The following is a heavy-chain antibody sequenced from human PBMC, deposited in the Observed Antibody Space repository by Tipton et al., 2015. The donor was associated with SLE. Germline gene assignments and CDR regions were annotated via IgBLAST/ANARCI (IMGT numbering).Heavy chain of an antibody. CDR3: ARVAGEGYDSSGYYQNYYYYLDV. V-gene: IGHV4-38-2*02. D-gene: IGHD3-22*01. CDR2: IYHTGTT. Sequence: TLSLTCSVSGFWIRSAFNWGWIRQPPGKGLEWIGIIYHTGTTHYNPSLQRRVAMSVDTSKNQFSLKLNSVTAADTAVYYCARVAGEGYDSSGYYQNYYYYLDVWGKGTTVAVSS. CDR1: GFWIRSAFN. J-gene: IGHJ6*03.